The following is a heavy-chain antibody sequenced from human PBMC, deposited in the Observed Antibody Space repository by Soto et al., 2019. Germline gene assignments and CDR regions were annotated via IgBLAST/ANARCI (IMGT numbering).Heavy chain of an antibody. CDR1: GGSISSSSYY. J-gene: IGHJ6*02. V-gene: IGHV4-39*01. CDR2: VYYGGST. CDR3: AGGDYYHSSGYYFYYYTMDV. D-gene: IGHD3-22*01. Sequence: SETLSLTCTVSGGSISSSSYYWGWIRQPPGKGLEWIGNVYYGGSTYYNPSLKSRVTISVETSESQFSLKLSSVTAADTAVYYCAGGDYYHSSGYYFYYYTMDVWGQGTTVTVPS.